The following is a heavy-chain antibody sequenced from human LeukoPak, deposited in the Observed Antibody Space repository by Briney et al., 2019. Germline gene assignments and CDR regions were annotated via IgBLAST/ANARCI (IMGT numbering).Heavy chain of an antibody. D-gene: IGHD1-26*01. Sequence: GGSLRLSCAASGFTFSDYYMSWIRQAPGKGLEWVSYISSSGSTIYYADSVKGRFTISRDNAKNSLYLQMNSLRAEDTAVYYCAREGRELLWYYMDVWGKGTTVTVSS. CDR3: AREGRELLWYYMDV. V-gene: IGHV3-11*04. J-gene: IGHJ6*03. CDR1: GFTFSDYY. CDR2: ISSSGSTI.